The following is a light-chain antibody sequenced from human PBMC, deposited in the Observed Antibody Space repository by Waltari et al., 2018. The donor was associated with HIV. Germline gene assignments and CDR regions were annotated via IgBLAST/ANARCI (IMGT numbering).Light chain of an antibody. Sequence: QSALTQPASVSGSPGQSVTISCTGTSSHFGLYNFVSWYQQYPGNVPKVIIYDVTRRPSGVPHRSSGSRSGNTASLTISGLQVDDEAVYYCSTHTTNDTLEFGGGTKLTVL. V-gene: IGLV2-14*03. CDR1: SSHFGLYNF. CDR2: DVT. CDR3: STHTTNDTLE. J-gene: IGLJ2*01.